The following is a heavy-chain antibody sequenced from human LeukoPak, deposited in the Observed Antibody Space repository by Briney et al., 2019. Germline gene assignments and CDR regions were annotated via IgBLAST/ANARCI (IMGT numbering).Heavy chain of an antibody. CDR2: INNRGNYI. J-gene: IGHJ4*02. Sequence: PGGSLRLSCAASGFTFSTYTMNWVRQAPGKGLEWVSSINNRGNYIYYADSVKGRFTISRDNAKNSLHLQMNSLRAEDTAVYYCAREDGVVGASSAFDYWGQGILVTVSS. V-gene: IGHV3-21*01. D-gene: IGHD1-26*01. CDR1: GFTFSTYT. CDR3: AREDGVVGASSAFDY.